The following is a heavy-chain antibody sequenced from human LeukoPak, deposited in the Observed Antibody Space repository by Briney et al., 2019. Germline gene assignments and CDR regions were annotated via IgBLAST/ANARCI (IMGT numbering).Heavy chain of an antibody. CDR1: GYTLTELS. D-gene: IGHD1-26*01. CDR2: FDPEDGET. V-gene: IGHV1-24*01. CDR3: ARFPWELLPVGRYEYYFDY. Sequence: PWASVKVSCKVSGYTLTELSMHWVRQAPGKGLEWMGGFDPEDGETIYAQKFQGRVTMTEDTSTDTAYMELSSLRSEDTAVYYCARFPWELLPVGRYEYYFDYWGQGTLVTVSS. J-gene: IGHJ4*02.